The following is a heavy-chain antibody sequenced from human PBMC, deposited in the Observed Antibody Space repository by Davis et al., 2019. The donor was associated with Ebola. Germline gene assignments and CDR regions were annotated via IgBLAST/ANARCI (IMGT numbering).Heavy chain of an antibody. CDR2: IRTNSEGTT. V-gene: IGHV3-48*02. Sequence: GGSLRLSCAASGFTFNNYPMNWVRQAPGKGLEWISNIRTNSEGTTKHAESVKGRFTISREDATSSLYLQMNSLRDEDTAVYYCVRDRDFSFDQWGRGILVTVSS. CDR1: GFTFNNYP. D-gene: IGHD2/OR15-2a*01. J-gene: IGHJ4*02. CDR3: VRDRDFSFDQ.